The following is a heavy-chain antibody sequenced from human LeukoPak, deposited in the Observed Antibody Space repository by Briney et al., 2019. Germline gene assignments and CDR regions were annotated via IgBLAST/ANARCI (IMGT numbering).Heavy chain of an antibody. V-gene: IGHV3-23*01. CDR3: AKQAISIAAAGVSWFDP. Sequence: GSQRLSCAASGFTFSSYAMSWVRQAPGKGLEWVSAISGSGGSTYYADSVKGRFTISRDNSKNTLYLQMNSLRAEDTAVYYCAKQAISIAAAGVSWFDPWGQGTLATVSS. CDR1: GFTFSSYA. D-gene: IGHD6-13*01. CDR2: ISGSGGST. J-gene: IGHJ5*02.